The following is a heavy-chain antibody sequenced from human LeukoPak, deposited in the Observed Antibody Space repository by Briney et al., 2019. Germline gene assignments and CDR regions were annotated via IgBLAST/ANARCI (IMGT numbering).Heavy chain of an antibody. Sequence: ASENLSLTCTVSGASISSYYWNWIRQSPGKGLEWIGYIYYSGTTNYNPSLKSRLTISLDTSKKQFSLRLSSVTAADTAVYYCARDWEQKHRGGGSAYFDYWGQGTLVTVSS. D-gene: IGHD1/OR15-1a*01. CDR3: ARDWEQKHRGGGSAYFDY. V-gene: IGHV4-59*12. CDR1: GASISSYY. J-gene: IGHJ4*02. CDR2: IYYSGTT.